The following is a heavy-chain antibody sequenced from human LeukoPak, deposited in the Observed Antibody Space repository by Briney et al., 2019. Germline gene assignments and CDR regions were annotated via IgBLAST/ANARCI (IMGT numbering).Heavy chain of an antibody. J-gene: IGHJ5*02. Sequence: SGTLSLTCAVYGGSFSGYYWSWIRQPPGKGLEWIGEINHSGSTNYNPSLKSRVTISVDTSKNQFSLKLSSVTAADTAVYYCARGSSHYYGSGNWFDPWGQGTLVTVSS. CDR1: GGSFSGYY. V-gene: IGHV4-34*01. CDR2: INHSGST. D-gene: IGHD3-10*01. CDR3: ARGSSHYYGSGNWFDP.